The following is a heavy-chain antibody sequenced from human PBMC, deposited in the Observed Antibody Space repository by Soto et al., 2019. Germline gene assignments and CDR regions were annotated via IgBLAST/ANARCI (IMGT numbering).Heavy chain of an antibody. CDR2: ISGSGDST. CDR1: GFPFSSYW. Sequence: GGSMRLSCAASGFPFSSYWRHWVRQAPGKGLEWVSVISGSGDSTYYADSVKGRFTISRDNSKNTLYLQMNSLRAEDTAVYYCARRGPGTYFDYWGQGTLVTVSS. V-gene: IGHV3-23*01. J-gene: IGHJ4*02. CDR3: ARRGPGTYFDY. D-gene: IGHD6-13*01.